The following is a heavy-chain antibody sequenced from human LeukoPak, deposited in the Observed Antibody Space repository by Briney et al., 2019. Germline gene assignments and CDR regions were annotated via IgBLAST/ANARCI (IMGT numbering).Heavy chain of an antibody. Sequence: SETLSLTCTVSGGSISGSFYYWGWIRQPPGKGLEWIGSIYYSGSTYYNPSLKSRVTISVDTSKNQFSLNLSSVTAADTAVYYCARSLLGHSDYWGQGTLVTVSS. CDR2: IYYSGST. V-gene: IGHV4-39*01. CDR1: GGSISGSFYY. CDR3: ARSLLGHSDY. J-gene: IGHJ4*02. D-gene: IGHD3-16*01.